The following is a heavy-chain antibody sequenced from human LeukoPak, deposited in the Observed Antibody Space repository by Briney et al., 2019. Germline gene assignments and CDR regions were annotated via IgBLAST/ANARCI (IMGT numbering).Heavy chain of an antibody. CDR1: GFTFSSYW. CDR3: AREAIVVVPAAIIAAGLDY. J-gene: IGHJ4*02. D-gene: IGHD2-2*02. V-gene: IGHV3-7*01. CDR2: IKQDGSEK. Sequence: GGSLRLSCAASGFTFSSYWMSWVRQAPGKGLEWVANIKQDGSEKYYVDSVKGRFTISRDNAKNSLYLQMNSLRAEDTAVYYCAREAIVVVPAAIIAAGLDYWGQGTLVTVSS.